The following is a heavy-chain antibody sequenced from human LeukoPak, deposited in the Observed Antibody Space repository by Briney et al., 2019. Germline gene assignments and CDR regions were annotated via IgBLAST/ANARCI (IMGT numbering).Heavy chain of an antibody. V-gene: IGHV3-23*01. Sequence: GGSLRLSCAASGFTFSDYYMSWIRQAPGKGLEWVSAISGSGGSTYYADSVKGRFTISRDNSKNTLYLQMNSLRAEDTAVYYCAKDGPEMADMDVWGQGTTVTVSS. CDR3: AKDGPEMADMDV. D-gene: IGHD5-24*01. J-gene: IGHJ6*02. CDR2: ISGSGGST. CDR1: GFTFSDYY.